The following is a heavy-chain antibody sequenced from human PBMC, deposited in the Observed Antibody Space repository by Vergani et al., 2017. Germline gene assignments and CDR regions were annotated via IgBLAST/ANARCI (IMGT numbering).Heavy chain of an antibody. J-gene: IGHJ4*02. D-gene: IGHD5-12*01. CDR1: GFSLSNARMG. CDR2: IFSKDEK. V-gene: IGHV2-26*01. Sequence: QVTLKESGPVLVKPTETLTLTCTVSGFSLSNARMGVSWIRQPPGKALEWLAHIFSKDEKSYSTSLKSRLTISKDTAKSQVVLTMTNMDPVDTATYYCARIRYSGYDYYFDYWGQGTLVTVSS. CDR3: ARIRYSGYDYYFDY.